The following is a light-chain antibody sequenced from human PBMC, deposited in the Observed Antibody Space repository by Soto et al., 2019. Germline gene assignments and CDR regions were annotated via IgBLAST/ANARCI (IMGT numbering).Light chain of an antibody. CDR2: DVN. CDR1: SSDVGSYKS. V-gene: IGLV2-11*01. J-gene: IGLJ3*02. Sequence: QSALTQPRSVSASPGQSVTISCTGTSSDVGSYKSISWYQQYPGKAPKLMIYDVNKRPSGVPDRFSGSKSGNTASLTISWLQAEDESDYYCCSYAGSYSWVFGGGTKVTVL. CDR3: CSYAGSYSWV.